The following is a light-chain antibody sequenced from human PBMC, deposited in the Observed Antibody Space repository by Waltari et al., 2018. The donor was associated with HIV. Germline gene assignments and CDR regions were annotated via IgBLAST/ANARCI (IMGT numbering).Light chain of an antibody. CDR2: EDN. V-gene: IGLV6-57*03. CDR1: SGSIASNY. CDR3: QSFNDNNEWV. J-gene: IGLJ3*02. Sequence: NFILTQTHSVSASPGETVIISCTRSSGSIASNYVHWFQQRPGAAHTTNIYEDNQRSSGIPDRFSGSIDPSSNSASLTISGLKTEDEADYYCQSFNDNNEWVFGGGTKVTGL.